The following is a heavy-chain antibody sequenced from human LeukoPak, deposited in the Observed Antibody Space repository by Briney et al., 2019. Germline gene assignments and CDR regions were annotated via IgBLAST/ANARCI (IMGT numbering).Heavy chain of an antibody. CDR2: IYHGDSDT. D-gene: IGHD6-13*01. CDR1: GYSFTSYW. J-gene: IGHJ3*02. CDR3: ARRPVAAAGTRDAFDI. Sequence: GESLKISCKGSGYSFTSYWIGWVRQMPGKGLEWMGIIYHGDSDTRYSPSFQGQVTISADKSISTAYLQWSILKASDTAMYYCARRPVAAAGTRDAFDIWGQGTMVTVSS. V-gene: IGHV5-51*01.